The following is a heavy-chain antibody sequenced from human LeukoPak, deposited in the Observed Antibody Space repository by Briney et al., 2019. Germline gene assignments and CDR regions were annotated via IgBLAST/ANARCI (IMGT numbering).Heavy chain of an antibody. V-gene: IGHV4-39*01. CDR2: IYYSGST. J-gene: IGHJ4*02. CDR1: GGSISSSSYY. D-gene: IGHD2-15*01. CDR3: ARRLDCSGGSCYPGYFDY. Sequence: SETLSLTCTVSGGSISSSSYYWGWIRQPPGKGLEWIGSIYYSGSTYYNPSLKSRVTISVDTSKNQFSLKLSSVTAADTAVYYCARRLDCSGGSCYPGYFDYWGQGTLVTVSS.